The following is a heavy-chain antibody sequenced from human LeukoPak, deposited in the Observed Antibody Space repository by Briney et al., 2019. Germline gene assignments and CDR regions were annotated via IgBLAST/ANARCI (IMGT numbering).Heavy chain of an antibody. Sequence: ASETLSLTCTVSGGSISSYYWGWIRQPPGKGLEWIGNIYYSGSTYYNPSLKSRVTISVDTSKNRFSLKLSSVTAADTAVYYCATGKDIVVVVAATLEYWGQGTLVTVSS. CDR2: IYYSGST. CDR3: ATGKDIVVVVAATLEY. D-gene: IGHD2-15*01. CDR1: GGSISSYY. J-gene: IGHJ4*02. V-gene: IGHV4-39*01.